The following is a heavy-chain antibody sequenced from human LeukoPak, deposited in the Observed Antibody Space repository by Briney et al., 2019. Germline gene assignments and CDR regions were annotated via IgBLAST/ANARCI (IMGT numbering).Heavy chain of an antibody. Sequence: GSPIISCAASGFTFSSYWINWVRQAPGKGLGWVANINQDGGEKHYGDSVKGRFTISRDNAKNSLYLQMNSLRAEDTAVYYCARDKTVTTSLDHWGQGTLVSAPS. CDR3: ARDKTVTTSLDH. D-gene: IGHD4-17*01. CDR1: GFTFSSYW. V-gene: IGHV3-7*05. J-gene: IGHJ4*02. CDR2: INQDGGEK.